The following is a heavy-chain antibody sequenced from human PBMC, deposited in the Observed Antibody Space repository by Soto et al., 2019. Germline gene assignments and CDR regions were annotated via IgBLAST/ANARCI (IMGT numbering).Heavy chain of an antibody. CDR3: ARAGDSNYSYCGMDV. CDR1: GGTFSSYA. CDR2: IIPIFGTA. J-gene: IGHJ6*02. V-gene: IGHV1-69*13. D-gene: IGHD2-21*02. Sequence: APVKVSCKASGGTFSSYAISWVRQAPGQGLEWMGGIIPIFGTANYAQKFQGRVTITADESTGTAYMELSSLRSEDTAVYYCARAGDSNYSYCGMDVWGQGPTVPVSS.